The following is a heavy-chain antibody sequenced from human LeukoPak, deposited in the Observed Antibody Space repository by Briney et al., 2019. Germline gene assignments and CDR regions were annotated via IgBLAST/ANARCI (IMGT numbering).Heavy chain of an antibody. J-gene: IGHJ4*02. CDR1: GYTFTSYG. Sequence: ASVKVSCKASGYTFTSYGINWVRQATGQGLEWMGWISAYNGNTNYAQKFQERVTITRNMSTGTAYMELSSLRSEDTAVYYCAGSGGLSNQGAVFDYWGQGTLVTVSS. D-gene: IGHD3-10*01. V-gene: IGHV1-8*01. CDR3: AGSGGLSNQGAVFDY. CDR2: ISAYNGNT.